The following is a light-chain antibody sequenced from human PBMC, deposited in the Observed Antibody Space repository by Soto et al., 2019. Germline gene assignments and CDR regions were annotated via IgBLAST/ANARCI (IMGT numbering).Light chain of an antibody. V-gene: IGLV2-14*01. CDR1: SSDVGTYDD. CDR2: EVT. CDR3: SSYTIGSTYV. Sequence: QSVLTHPASVSASPGQSSTIACTGTSSDVGTYDDVSWYRQHPGKAPRLLIYEVTNRPSGVSNRFSGSKSGDTASLTISRLQAEDEGDYYCSSYTIGSTYVFGSGTKVTVL. J-gene: IGLJ1*01.